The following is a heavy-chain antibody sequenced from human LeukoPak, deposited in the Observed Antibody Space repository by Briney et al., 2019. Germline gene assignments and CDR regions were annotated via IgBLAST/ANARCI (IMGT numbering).Heavy chain of an antibody. V-gene: IGHV4-34*01. CDR2: INHSAST. Sequence: PSETLSLTCAVYGGSFSGYYWSWIRQPPGKGLEWIGEINHSASTNYNPSLKSRVTISVDTSKNQFSLKLSSVTAADTAVYYCARGGDMVRGVIPLDYWGQGTLVTVSS. D-gene: IGHD3-10*01. CDR1: GGSFSGYY. J-gene: IGHJ4*02. CDR3: ARGGDMVRGVIPLDY.